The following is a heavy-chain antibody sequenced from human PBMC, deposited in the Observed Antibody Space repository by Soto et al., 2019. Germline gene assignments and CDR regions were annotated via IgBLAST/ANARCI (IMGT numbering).Heavy chain of an antibody. CDR1: GFTFSSYG. V-gene: IGHV3-33*01. Sequence: PGGSLRLSCAASGFTFSSYGMRWVRQAPGKGLEWVAVIWYDGSNKYYADSVKGRFTISRDNSKNTLYLQMNSLRAEDTAVYYCARDGTGTTYGMDVWGQGTTVTVSS. CDR2: IWYDGSNK. D-gene: IGHD1-7*01. J-gene: IGHJ6*02. CDR3: ARDGTGTTYGMDV.